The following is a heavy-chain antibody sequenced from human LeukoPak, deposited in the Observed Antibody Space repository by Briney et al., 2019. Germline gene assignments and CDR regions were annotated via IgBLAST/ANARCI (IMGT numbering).Heavy chain of an antibody. Sequence: GGSLRLSCAASGFTFSSYAMHWVRQAPGKGLEWVAVISYDGSNKYYADSVKGRFTISRDNSKNTLYLQMNSLRAEDTAVYYCARVGIAVAGRGGNWFDPWGQGTLVTVSS. J-gene: IGHJ5*02. V-gene: IGHV3-30*04. CDR3: ARVGIAVAGRGGNWFDP. D-gene: IGHD6-19*01. CDR1: GFTFSSYA. CDR2: ISYDGSNK.